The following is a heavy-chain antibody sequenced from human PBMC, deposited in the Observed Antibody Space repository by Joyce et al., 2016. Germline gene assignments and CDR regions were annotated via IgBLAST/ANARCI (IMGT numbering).Heavy chain of an antibody. CDR2: VNPNRGGT. CDR1: GYTFSGYY. CDR3: ARPYGSGSFDY. J-gene: IGHJ4*02. D-gene: IGHD3-10*01. V-gene: IGHV1-2*06. Sequence: QVQLVQSGAEMKKPGASVKVSCKASGYTFSGYYMYWVRQAPGQGLELRGRVNPNRGGTNYAQKFQGRVTMTRDTSISTLYMELSRLRSDDTAVYYCARPYGSGSFDYWGQGTLVTVSS.